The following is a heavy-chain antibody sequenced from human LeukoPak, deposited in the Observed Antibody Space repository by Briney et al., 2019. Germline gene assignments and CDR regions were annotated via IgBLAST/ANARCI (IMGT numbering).Heavy chain of an antibody. CDR1: GGSFSGYY. J-gene: IGHJ6*04. CDR3: ARGVLTMDV. CDR2: INHSGST. Sequence: PSETLSLTCADYGGSFSGYYWSWIRQPPGKGLEWIGEINHSGSTNYNPSLKSRVTISVDTSKNQFSLKLSSVTAADTAVYYCARGVLTMDVWGKGTTVTVSS. D-gene: IGHD4/OR15-4a*01. V-gene: IGHV4-34*01.